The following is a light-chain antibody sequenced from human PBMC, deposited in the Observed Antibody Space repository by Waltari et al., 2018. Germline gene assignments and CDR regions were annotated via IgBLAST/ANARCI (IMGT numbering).Light chain of an antibody. J-gene: IGKJ1*01. Sequence: EIVLTQSPATLSLSPGERATLSCRASQSVSRFLAWYQQKPGQAPRPLIYDASNRATGIPARFSGSGSGTDFTLPISSLEPEDFAVYYCQQRAFWPETFGQGAKVEIK. V-gene: IGKV3-11*01. CDR1: QSVSRF. CDR3: QQRAFWPET. CDR2: DAS.